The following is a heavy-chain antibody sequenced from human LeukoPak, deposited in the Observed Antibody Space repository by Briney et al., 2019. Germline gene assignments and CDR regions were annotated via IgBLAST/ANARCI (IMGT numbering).Heavy chain of an antibody. J-gene: IGHJ6*03. CDR3: ARAGYGSGIYMDV. Sequence: GGSLRLSCAASGFSFSSYWMHWVRHAPGKGLVWVSRINSDGSTTSYADSVKGRFTISRDNAKNTLYLQMNSLRDEDTAVYYCARAGYGSGIYMDVWGKGTAVTFSS. D-gene: IGHD3-10*01. CDR1: GFSFSSYW. V-gene: IGHV3-74*01. CDR2: INSDGSTT.